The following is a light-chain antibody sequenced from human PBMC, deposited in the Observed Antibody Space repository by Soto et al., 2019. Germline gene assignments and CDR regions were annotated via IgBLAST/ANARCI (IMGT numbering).Light chain of an antibody. CDR3: AAWDDSLNGVV. V-gene: IGLV1-44*01. CDR1: SSNIGSNT. CDR2: SNN. J-gene: IGLJ2*01. Sequence: QSVLTQPPSASGTPGQRVTISCSGTSSNIGSNTVNCYQQLPGTAPKLLIYSNNHRPSGVPDRFSGSKSGTSASLAISGLQSEYEADYYCAAWDDSLNGVVFGGGTKVTVL.